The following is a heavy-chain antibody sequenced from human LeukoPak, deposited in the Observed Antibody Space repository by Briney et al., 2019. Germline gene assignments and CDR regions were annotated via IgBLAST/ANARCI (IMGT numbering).Heavy chain of an antibody. Sequence: ASVKVSRKASGYTFTSYGISWVRQAPGQGLEWMGWISAYNGNTNYAQKLQGRVTMTTDTSTSTAYMELRSLRSDDTAVYYCARDPGYYGSGSYLHYFDYWGQGTLVTVSS. D-gene: IGHD3-10*01. V-gene: IGHV1-18*01. CDR2: ISAYNGNT. J-gene: IGHJ4*02. CDR3: ARDPGYYGSGSYLHYFDY. CDR1: GYTFTSYG.